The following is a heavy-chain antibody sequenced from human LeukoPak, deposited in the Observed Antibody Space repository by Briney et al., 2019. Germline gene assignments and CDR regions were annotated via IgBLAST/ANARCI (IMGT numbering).Heavy chain of an antibody. D-gene: IGHD2-15*01. Sequence: ASVKVSFKASGYTFTSYGISWVRQAPGQGLEWMGWISAYNGNTDYAQKLQGRVTMTTDTSTSTAYMELRSLRSDDTAVYYCARGRRYCSGGSCYTLYYYYGMDVWGQGTTVTVSS. J-gene: IGHJ6*02. CDR3: ARGRRYCSGGSCYTLYYYYGMDV. CDR1: GYTFTSYG. CDR2: ISAYNGNT. V-gene: IGHV1-18*01.